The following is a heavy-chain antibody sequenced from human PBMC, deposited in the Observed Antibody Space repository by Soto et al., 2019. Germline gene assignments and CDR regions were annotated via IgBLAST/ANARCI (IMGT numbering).Heavy chain of an antibody. D-gene: IGHD3-16*01. J-gene: IGHJ3*02. Sequence: SETLSLTCTVSGGSISSSNYYWGWIRQPPGKGLEWIGSIYYSGSTSYNSSLKSRVTISVDTSKNQLSLRLSSVTAADTAVYYCASPTLGAFDIWGQGTMVTVSS. CDR2: IYYSGST. CDR1: GGSISSSNYY. CDR3: ASPTLGAFDI. V-gene: IGHV4-39*01.